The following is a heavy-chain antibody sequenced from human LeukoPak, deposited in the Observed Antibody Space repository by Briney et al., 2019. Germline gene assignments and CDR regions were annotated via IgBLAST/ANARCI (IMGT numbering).Heavy chain of an antibody. CDR2: VYDTWTS. CDR1: GSSINDYY. D-gene: IGHD2-8*01. CDR3: TRVVNGGHFDS. Sequence: PSETLSLTCSVSGSSINDYYWTWIRQPPGKGLEWIGYVYDTWTSCYHPSLTSRVAMSLDTSKNQVSLNLRSVTAADTAVYFCTRVVNGGHFDSWGQGTLVSVSS. V-gene: IGHV4-59*01. J-gene: IGHJ4*02.